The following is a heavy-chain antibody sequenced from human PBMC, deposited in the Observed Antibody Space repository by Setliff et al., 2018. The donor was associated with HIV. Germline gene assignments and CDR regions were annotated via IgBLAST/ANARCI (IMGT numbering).Heavy chain of an antibody. Sequence: SETLSLTCTVSGVYVSSGGYYWSWIRQHPGKGLEWIGYIFYSGSTTYNPSLKSRLTISIDTSKNRFSLKLKSVTAADTAVYYCAREPATYNGYNWDYYYMDVWGKGTTVTVSS. D-gene: IGHD5-12*01. CDR2: IFYSGST. CDR3: AREPATYNGYNWDYYYMDV. CDR1: GVYVSSGGYY. J-gene: IGHJ6*03. V-gene: IGHV4-31*03.